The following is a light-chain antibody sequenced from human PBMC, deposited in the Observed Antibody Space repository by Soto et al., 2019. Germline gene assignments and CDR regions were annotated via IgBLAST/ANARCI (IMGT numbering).Light chain of an antibody. J-gene: IGKJ1*01. Sequence: DIVMTQSPATLSVSQGERVTISCRASQSVSSNLAWYQQKPGQAPTLLIYGASNRDTGIPARFSGSGSGTDFTLTISSLQSEDFGVYYCQQYNSFPHTLGQGTKVEIK. V-gene: IGKV3-15*01. CDR3: QQYNSFPHT. CDR1: QSVSSN. CDR2: GAS.